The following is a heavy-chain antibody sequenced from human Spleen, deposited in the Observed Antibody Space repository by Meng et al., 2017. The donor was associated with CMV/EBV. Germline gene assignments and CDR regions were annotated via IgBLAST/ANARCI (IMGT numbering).Heavy chain of an antibody. V-gene: IGHV4-61*07. CDR2: VYHSGST. J-gene: IGHJ4*02. CDR1: GGSVSNSNYY. Sequence: SGGSVSNSNYYWSWIRQPPGKGLEWIGYVYHSGSTNYNPSLKSRVTISVDTSKNQFSLKLSSVTAADTAVYYCARHPYLYDSSGYYVSWGQGTLVTVSS. CDR3: ARHPYLYDSSGYYVS. D-gene: IGHD3-22*01.